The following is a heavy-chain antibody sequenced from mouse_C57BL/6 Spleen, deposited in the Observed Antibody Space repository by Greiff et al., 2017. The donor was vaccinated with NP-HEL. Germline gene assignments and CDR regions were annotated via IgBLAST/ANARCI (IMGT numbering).Heavy chain of an antibody. J-gene: IGHJ4*01. CDR2: INPSTGGT. D-gene: IGHD3-2*02. V-gene: IGHV1-42*01. Sequence: VQLKQSGPELVKPGASVKISCKASGYSFTGYYMNWVKQSPEKSLEWIGEINPSTGGTTYNQKFKAKATLTVDKSSSTAYMQLKSLTSEDSAVYYCARSGRAMDYWGQGTSVTVSS. CDR1: GYSFTGYY. CDR3: ARSGRAMDY.